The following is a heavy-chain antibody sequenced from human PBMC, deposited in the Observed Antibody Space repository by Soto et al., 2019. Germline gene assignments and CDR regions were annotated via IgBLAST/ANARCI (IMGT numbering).Heavy chain of an antibody. J-gene: IGHJ4*02. CDR2: IFSGGST. Sequence: EVQLVETGGGLIQPGGSLRLSCAASGFTVSSNYMSWVRQAPGKGLEWVSVIFSGGSTYYADAVKGRFTISRDNSKNTLELQMNSLRAEDTALYYCTRDLPGYGSSWPREWGQGTLVTVSS. CDR3: TRDLPGYGSSWPRE. D-gene: IGHD6-13*01. V-gene: IGHV3-53*02. CDR1: GFTVSSNY.